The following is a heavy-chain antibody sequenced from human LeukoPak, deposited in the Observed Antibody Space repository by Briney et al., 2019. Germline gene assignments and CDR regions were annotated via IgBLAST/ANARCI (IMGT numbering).Heavy chain of an antibody. D-gene: IGHD2-21*02. CDR1: GFTFSSYA. J-gene: IGHJ1*01. Sequence: PPGGSLRLSCAASGFTFSSYAMSWVRQAPGKGLEWVSAISGSGGSTYYADSVKGRFTISRDNSKNTLYLQMNSLRVEDTAVYYCTSWGDTTAEYFQRWGQGTLVTVSS. V-gene: IGHV3-23*01. CDR2: ISGSGGST. CDR3: TSWGDTTAEYFQR.